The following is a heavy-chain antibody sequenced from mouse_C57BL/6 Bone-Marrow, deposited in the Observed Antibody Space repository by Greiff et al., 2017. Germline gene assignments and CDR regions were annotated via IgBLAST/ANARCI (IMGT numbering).Heavy chain of an antibody. Sequence: EVQLQQSGPELVKPGASVKISCKASGYTFTDYYMNWVKQSHGKSLEWIGDINPNNGGTSYNQKFKGKATLTVDKSSSTAYMELRSLTSEDSAVXYCARGGDYDVEYFDVWGTGTTVTVSS. CDR3: ARGGDYDVEYFDV. CDR1: GYTFTDYY. D-gene: IGHD2-4*01. V-gene: IGHV1-26*01. J-gene: IGHJ1*03. CDR2: INPNNGGT.